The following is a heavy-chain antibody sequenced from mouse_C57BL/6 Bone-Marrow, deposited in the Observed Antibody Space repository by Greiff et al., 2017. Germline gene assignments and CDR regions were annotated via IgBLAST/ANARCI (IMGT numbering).Heavy chain of an antibody. J-gene: IGHJ2*01. CDR2: INPSTGGT. V-gene: IGHV1-42*01. Sequence: EVQLQQSGPELVKPGASVKISCKASGYSFTGYYMNWVKQSPEKSLEWIGEINPSTGGTTYNQKFKAKATLTVDKSSSTAYMQLKSLTSEDSAVYYCANLDDWGQCTTLTVSS. CDR3: ANLDD. CDR1: GYSFTGYY.